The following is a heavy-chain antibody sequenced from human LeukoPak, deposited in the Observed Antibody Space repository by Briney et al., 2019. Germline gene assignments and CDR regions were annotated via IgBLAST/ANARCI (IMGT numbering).Heavy chain of an antibody. Sequence: GGSLRLSCAASGFTFSSYGMHWVRQAPGKGLEWVAVISYDGSDKYYADSVKGRFTISRDNSKNTLYLQMNSLRAEDTAVYYCAKELVGYCSSTSCYHFDYWGQGTLVTVSS. D-gene: IGHD2-2*03. J-gene: IGHJ4*02. CDR2: ISYDGSDK. CDR1: GFTFSSYG. CDR3: AKELVGYCSSTSCYHFDY. V-gene: IGHV3-30*18.